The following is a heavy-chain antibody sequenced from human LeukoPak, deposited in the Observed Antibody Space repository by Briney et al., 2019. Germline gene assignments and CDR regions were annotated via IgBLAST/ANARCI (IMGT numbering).Heavy chain of an antibody. CDR2: INPSGGST. J-gene: IGHJ4*02. D-gene: IGHD2-15*01. CDR3: ARAIYCSGGSCHWEFDY. Sequence: ASVKVSCKASGYTFTSYYMHWVRQAPGQGLEWMGIINPSGGSTSYAQKFQGRVTMTSDTSTSAVYMELSSLRSEDTAMYYCARAIYCSGGSCHWEFDYWGQGTLVTVSS. V-gene: IGHV1-46*01. CDR1: GYTFTSYY.